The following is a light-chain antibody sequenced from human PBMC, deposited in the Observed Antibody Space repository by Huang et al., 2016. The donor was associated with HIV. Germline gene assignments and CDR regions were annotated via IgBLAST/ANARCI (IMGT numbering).Light chain of an antibody. CDR2: GAS. Sequence: DIQITQSPSSLSASVGDRVTITCRASQNINKYLNWYQQQTGKAPKLLISGASTLQSGVPASFSGSGSGTDFTLTISSLQPEDSAVYFCQQSDKTPRTFGQGTKLEI. J-gene: IGKJ2*01. CDR1: QNINKY. CDR3: QQSDKTPRT. V-gene: IGKV1-39*01.